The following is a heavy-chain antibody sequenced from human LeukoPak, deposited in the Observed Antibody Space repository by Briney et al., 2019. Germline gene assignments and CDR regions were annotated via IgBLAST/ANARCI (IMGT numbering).Heavy chain of an antibody. CDR1: GGSFSGYY. J-gene: IGHJ5*02. CDR3: ARVVSYNWFDP. Sequence: SETLSLTCAVYGGSFSGYYWSWIRQPPGKGLEWIGEINHSGSTNYSPSLKSRVTISVDTSKNQFSLELSSVTAADTAVYYCARVVSYNWFDPWGQGTLVTVSS. CDR2: INHSGST. V-gene: IGHV4-34*01. D-gene: IGHD3-16*02.